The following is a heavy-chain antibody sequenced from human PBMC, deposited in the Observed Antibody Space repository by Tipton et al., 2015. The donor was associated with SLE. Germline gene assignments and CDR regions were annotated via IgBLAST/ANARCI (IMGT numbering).Heavy chain of an antibody. V-gene: IGHV4-34*01. Sequence: TLSLTCTVSGDSISSHYWSWIRQPPGKGLEWIGEINHSGSTNYNPSLKSRVTISVDTSKNQFSLKLSSVTAADTAVYYCARRGYSSSETFDYWGQGTLVTVSS. J-gene: IGHJ4*02. D-gene: IGHD6-13*01. CDR1: GDSISSHY. CDR2: INHSGST. CDR3: ARRGYSSSETFDY.